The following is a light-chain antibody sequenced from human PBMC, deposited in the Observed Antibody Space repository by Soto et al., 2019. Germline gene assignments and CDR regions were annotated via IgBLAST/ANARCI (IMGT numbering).Light chain of an antibody. J-gene: IGKJ4*01. CDR2: DAS. CDR1: QDISNY. CDR3: HQYDNLPLT. V-gene: IGKV1-33*01. Sequence: DIPMTQSPSSLSASVGDRVTITCQASQDISNYLNWYQQKPGKAPELLIYDASNLETGVPSRFSGCGSGTAFTFSISSLQPEDIATYYCHQYDNLPLTFGGGTKVEI.